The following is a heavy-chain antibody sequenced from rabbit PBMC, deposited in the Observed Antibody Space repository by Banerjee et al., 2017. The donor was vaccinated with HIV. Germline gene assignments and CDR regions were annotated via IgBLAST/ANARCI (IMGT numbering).Heavy chain of an antibody. Sequence: QEQLKETGGGLVQPGGSLTLSCKASGFDFSSYSMSWVRQAPGKGLEWIACINTNTGNTICASWAIGRFTISKASSTTVTLQMTSLTAADTATYFCARDLAGVIGWNFSLWGPGTLVTVS. V-gene: IGHV1S45*01. J-gene: IGHJ4*01. CDR2: INTNTGNT. CDR3: ARDLAGVIGWNFSL. CDR1: GFDFSSYS. D-gene: IGHD4-1*01.